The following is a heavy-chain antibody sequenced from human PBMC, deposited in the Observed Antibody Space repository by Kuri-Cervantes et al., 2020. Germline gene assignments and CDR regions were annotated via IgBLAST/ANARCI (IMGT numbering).Heavy chain of an antibody. CDR3: AKDLYYYDSGGYSPTDV. V-gene: IGHV3-30-3*01. Sequence: GGSLRLSCAASRFTFSSYAMHWVRQAPGKGLEWVAVISYDGSNKYYADSVKGRFTISRDNSKNTLYLQMNSLRAEDTAVYYCAKDLYYYDSGGYSPTDVWGQGTTVTVSS. D-gene: IGHD3-22*01. J-gene: IGHJ6*02. CDR2: ISYDGSNK. CDR1: RFTFSSYA.